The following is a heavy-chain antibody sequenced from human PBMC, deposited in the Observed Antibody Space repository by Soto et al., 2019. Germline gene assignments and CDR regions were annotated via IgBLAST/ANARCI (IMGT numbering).Heavy chain of an antibody. D-gene: IGHD6-6*01. CDR3: ERGGIAARRNWFDP. CDR2: INHSGST. J-gene: IGHJ5*02. V-gene: IGHV4-34*01. CDR1: GGSFSGYY. Sequence: PSETLSLTCAVYGGSFSGYYWSWIRQPPGKGLEWIGEINHSGSTNYNPSLKSRVTISVDTSKNQFSLKLSSVTAADTAVYYCERGGIAARRNWFDPWGQGTLVTVSS.